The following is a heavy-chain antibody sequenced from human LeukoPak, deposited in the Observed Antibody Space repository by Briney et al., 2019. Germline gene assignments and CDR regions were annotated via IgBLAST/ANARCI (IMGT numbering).Heavy chain of an antibody. Sequence: GASVKVSCKASGGTFSSYAISWVRQAPGQGLEWMGGIIPIFGTANYAQKFQGRVTITADESTSTAYMELSSLRSEDTAVYYCARGSDYVWGSYRYFLFDYWGQGTLVIVSS. CDR1: GGTFSSYA. CDR2: IIPIFGTA. J-gene: IGHJ4*02. D-gene: IGHD3-16*02. CDR3: ARGSDYVWGSYRYFLFDY. V-gene: IGHV1-69*13.